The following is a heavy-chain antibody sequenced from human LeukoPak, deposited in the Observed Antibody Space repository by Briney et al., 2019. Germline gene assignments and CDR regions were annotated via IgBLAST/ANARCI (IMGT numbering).Heavy chain of an antibody. V-gene: IGHV4-34*01. J-gene: IGHJ3*02. D-gene: IGHD4-17*01. Sequence: SETLSLTCAVYGGSFSGYHWSWIRQPPGKGLEWIGEINHSGSTNYNPSLKSRVTISVDTSKNQFSLKLSSVTAADTAVYYCARGNNGDRPPDAFDIWGQGTMVTVSS. CDR3: ARGNNGDRPPDAFDI. CDR1: GGSFSGYH. CDR2: INHSGST.